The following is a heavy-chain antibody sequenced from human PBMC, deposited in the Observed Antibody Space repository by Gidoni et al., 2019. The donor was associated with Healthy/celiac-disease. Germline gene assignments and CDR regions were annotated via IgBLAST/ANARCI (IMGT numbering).Heavy chain of an antibody. J-gene: IGHJ4*02. CDR3: ARGLDLRPYYFDY. Sequence: EVQLVESGGGLVQPGGSLRLSCAASVFTVSSNYMSWVRQAPGKGLEWVSVIYSGGSTYYADSVKGRFTISRDNSKNTLYLQMNSLRAEDTTVYYCARGLDLRPYYFDYWGQGTLVTVSS. V-gene: IGHV3-66*02. D-gene: IGHD3-9*01. CDR1: VFTVSSNY. CDR2: IYSGGST.